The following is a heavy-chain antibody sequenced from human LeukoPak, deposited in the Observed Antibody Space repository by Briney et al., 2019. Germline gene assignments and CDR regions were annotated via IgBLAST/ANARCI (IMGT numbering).Heavy chain of an antibody. J-gene: IGHJ6*02. V-gene: IGHV4-4*07. Sequence: PSETLSLTCTVSGGSISSYYWSWIRQPAGKGLEWIGRIYTSGSTNYNPSLKSRVTMSVDTSKNQFSLKLSSVTAADTAVYYCARLAYYYDSSGSQYYYYGMDVWGQGTTVTVSS. CDR3: ARLAYYYDSSGSQYYYYGMDV. CDR2: IYTSGST. CDR1: GGSISSYY. D-gene: IGHD3-22*01.